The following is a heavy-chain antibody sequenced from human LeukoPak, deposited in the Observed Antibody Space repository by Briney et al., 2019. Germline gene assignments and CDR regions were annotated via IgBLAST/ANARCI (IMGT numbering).Heavy chain of an antibody. D-gene: IGHD2-15*01. CDR3: ASGYNSVGGYYFDY. J-gene: IGHJ4*02. CDR2: IKWNGGST. CDR1: GLTFGDYG. V-gene: IGHV3-20*04. Sequence: PGGSLRLSCAASGLTFGDYGMSWVRQAPGTGLEWVSGIKWNGGSTGYADSVKGRFTISRDNAKNSLYLQMNSLRAEDTALYYCASGYNSVGGYYFDYWGQGTLVTVSS.